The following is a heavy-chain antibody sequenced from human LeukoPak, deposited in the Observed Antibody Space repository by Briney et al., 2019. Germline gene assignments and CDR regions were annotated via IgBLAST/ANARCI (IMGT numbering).Heavy chain of an antibody. CDR3: ARGPHCSSTSCYSEYFHH. CDR1: GASISSGGYY. CDR2: ISYSGSP. V-gene: IGHV4-31*03. D-gene: IGHD2-2*01. J-gene: IGHJ1*01. Sequence: TSETLSLTCTVSGASISSGGYYWSWIRQHPGKGLEWIGYISYSGSPYYNPSLKSRVTISVDTSRNQFSLKLSSVTAADTAVYYCARGPHCSSTSCYSEYFHHWGQGTLVTVSS.